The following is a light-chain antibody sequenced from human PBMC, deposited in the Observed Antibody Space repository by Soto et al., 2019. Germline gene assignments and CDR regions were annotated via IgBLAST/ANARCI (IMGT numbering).Light chain of an antibody. Sequence: DIQLTLSPSLLPALVGDRVTITCRASQDISDYLAWYQQRPGKAPKLLIYAASTLQSGVPSRFSGSGSGTEFTLTISSLQPEDFETYSCQHLKSPPLSCGGGTRWIS. V-gene: IGKV1-9*01. J-gene: IGKJ4*01. CDR1: QDISDY. CDR3: QHLKSPPLS. CDR2: AAS.